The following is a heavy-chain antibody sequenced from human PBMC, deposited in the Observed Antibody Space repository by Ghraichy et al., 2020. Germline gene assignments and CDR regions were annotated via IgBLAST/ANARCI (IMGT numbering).Heavy chain of an antibody. CDR1: GFTFSNAW. CDR3: TTDRDIVVVVAATPPHWFDP. D-gene: IGHD2-15*01. CDR2: IKSKTDGGTT. V-gene: IGHV3-15*01. J-gene: IGHJ5*02. Sequence: GGSLRLSCAASGFTFSNAWMSWVRRAPGKGLEWVGRIKSKTDGGTTDYAAPVKGRFTISRDDSKNTLYLQMNSLKTEDTAVYYCTTDRDIVVVVAATPPHWFDPWGQGTLVTVSS.